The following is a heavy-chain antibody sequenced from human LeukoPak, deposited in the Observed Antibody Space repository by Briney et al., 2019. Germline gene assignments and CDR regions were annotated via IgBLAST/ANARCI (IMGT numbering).Heavy chain of an antibody. CDR1: GGSISSGSYY. Sequence: ASETLSLTCTVSGGSISSGSYYWSWIRQPAGKGLEWIGRIYTSGSTNYNPSLKSRVTISVDTSKNQFSLKLSSVTAADTAVYYCARDTPVWYYDILTGPSRDAHIWGQGTMVTVSS. J-gene: IGHJ3*02. CDR2: IYTSGST. V-gene: IGHV4-61*02. D-gene: IGHD3-9*01. CDR3: ARDTPVWYYDILTGPSRDAHI.